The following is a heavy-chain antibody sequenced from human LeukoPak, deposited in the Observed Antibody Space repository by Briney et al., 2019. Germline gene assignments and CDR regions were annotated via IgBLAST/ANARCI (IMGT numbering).Heavy chain of an antibody. Sequence: GASVKVSCKASGGTFSSYAISWVRQAPGQGLEWMGGIIPIFGTANYAQKLQGRVTMTTDTSTSTAYMELRSLRSDDTAVYYCARKVSGSYYYYYYYMDVWGKGTTVTVSS. CDR3: ARKVSGSYYYYYYYMDV. CDR2: IIPIFGTA. V-gene: IGHV1-69*05. CDR1: GGTFSSYA. D-gene: IGHD3-10*01. J-gene: IGHJ6*03.